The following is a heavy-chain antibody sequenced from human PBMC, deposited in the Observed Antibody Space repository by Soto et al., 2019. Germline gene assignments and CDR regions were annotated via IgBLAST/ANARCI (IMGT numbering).Heavy chain of an antibody. CDR2: ISNDGSNK. D-gene: IGHD6-6*01. Sequence: GGSLRLSCAASGFSFSTYGMHWVRQAPGKGLEWMAVISNDGSNKYYADSVKGRSTISRDNSKDTLFLQMNSLRGEDTAIYYCAKVIRADSTSSNFYYYSGMDVWGQGTTVTVSS. CDR3: AKVIRADSTSSNFYYYSGMDV. J-gene: IGHJ6*02. CDR1: GFSFSTYG. V-gene: IGHV3-30*18.